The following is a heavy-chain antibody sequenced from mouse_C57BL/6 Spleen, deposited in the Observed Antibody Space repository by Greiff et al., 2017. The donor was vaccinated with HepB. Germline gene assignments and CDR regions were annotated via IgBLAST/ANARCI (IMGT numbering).Heavy chain of an antibody. Sequence: LVESGAELARPGASVKMSCKASGYTFTSYTMHWVKQRPGQGLEWIGYINPSSGYTKYNQKFKDKATLTADKSSSTAYMQLSSLTSEDSAVYYCAVYYGNYPFAYWGQGTLVTVSA. V-gene: IGHV1-4*01. J-gene: IGHJ3*01. CDR1: GYTFTSYT. D-gene: IGHD2-1*01. CDR3: AVYYGNYPFAY. CDR2: INPSSGYT.